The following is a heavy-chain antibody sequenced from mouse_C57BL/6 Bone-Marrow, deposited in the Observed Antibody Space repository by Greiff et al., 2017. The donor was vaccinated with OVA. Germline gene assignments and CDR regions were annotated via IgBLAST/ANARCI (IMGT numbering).Heavy chain of an antibody. V-gene: IGHV14-4*01. CDR1: GFNIKDDY. CDR2: IDPENGDT. CDR3: TTDGSSWGDY. Sequence: VQLKESGAELVRPGASVKLSCTASGFNIKDDYMHWVKQRPEQGLEWIGWIDPENGDTEYASKFQGKATITADTSSNTAYLQLSSLTSEDTAVYYCTTDGSSWGDYWGQGTTLTVSS. J-gene: IGHJ2*01. D-gene: IGHD1-1*01.